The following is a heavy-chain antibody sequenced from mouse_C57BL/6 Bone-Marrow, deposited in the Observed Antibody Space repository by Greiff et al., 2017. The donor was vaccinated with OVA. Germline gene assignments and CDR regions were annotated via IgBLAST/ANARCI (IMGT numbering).Heavy chain of an antibody. J-gene: IGHJ4*01. D-gene: IGHD3-3*01. CDR2: IHPSDSDT. CDR1: GYTFTSYW. Sequence: QVQLQQPGAELVKPGASVKVSCKASGYTFTSYWMHWVKQRPGQGLEWIGRIHPSDSDTIYNQKFKGKATLTVDKSSSTAYMQLSSLTSEDSAVYYCAMGSNQLGAMDYWGQGTSVTVSS. CDR3: AMGSNQLGAMDY. V-gene: IGHV1-74*01.